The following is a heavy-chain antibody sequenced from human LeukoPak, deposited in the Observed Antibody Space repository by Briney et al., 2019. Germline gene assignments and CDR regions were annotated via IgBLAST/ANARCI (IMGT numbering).Heavy chain of an antibody. V-gene: IGHV3-21*01. CDR2: ISSSDSQI. CDR3: ARAGDLLAGYYNYYYYGMDV. Sequence: GSLRLSCAASGLSISGYSMHWVRQAPGKALEWVSCISSSDSQIYYADAVKGRFTISRDNARNSVYLQMNSLRAEDTAVYYCARAGDLLAGYYNYYYYGMDVWGRGTTVTVSS. J-gene: IGHJ6*02. D-gene: IGHD3-9*01. CDR1: GLSISGYS.